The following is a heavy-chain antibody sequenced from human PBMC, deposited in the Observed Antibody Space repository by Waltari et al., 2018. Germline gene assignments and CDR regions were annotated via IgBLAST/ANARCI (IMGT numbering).Heavy chain of an antibody. J-gene: IGHJ4*02. CDR1: GGIFSNYA. V-gene: IGHV1-69*01. Sequence: QVQLVQSGAEVKKPGSSVKVSCKASGGIFSNYAITWVRQAPGQGLEWMGGIIPMVGATKYAQKFQGRVTVTADEYTSTFYMELSSLRSEDTAVYYCARREALEVCGGDCYVLLDYWGQGTLVIVSS. CDR2: IIPMVGAT. CDR3: ARREALEVCGGDCYVLLDY. D-gene: IGHD2-21*02.